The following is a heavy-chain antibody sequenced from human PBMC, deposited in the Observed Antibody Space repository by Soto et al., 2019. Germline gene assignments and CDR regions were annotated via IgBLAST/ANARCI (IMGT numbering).Heavy chain of an antibody. CDR3: TTRGVAWNVAGTDY. CDR1: GFTFSDAW. CDR2: IKSKTDGGTT. J-gene: IGHJ4*02. Sequence: GGSLRLSCAASGFTFSDAWMDWVRQAPGKGLEWVGRIKSKTDGGTTDYAAPVKGRFTISRDDSKNTLYLQMNSLKTEDTAVYYCTTRGVAWNVAGTDYWGRGTLVTVSS. V-gene: IGHV3-15*07. D-gene: IGHD6-19*01.